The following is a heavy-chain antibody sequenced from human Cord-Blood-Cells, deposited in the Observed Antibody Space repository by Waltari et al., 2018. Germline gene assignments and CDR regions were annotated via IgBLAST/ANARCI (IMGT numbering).Heavy chain of an antibody. D-gene: IGHD6-13*01. J-gene: IGHJ4*02. CDR2: ISSSSSYI. V-gene: IGHV3-21*01. Sequence: EVQLVESGGGLVKPGGSLRLSCAASGFTFSSYSMNWVRPAPGKGLEWVSSISSSSSYIYYADSVKGRFTISRDNAKNSLYLQMNSLRVEDTAVYYCAREAEQQLSMFDYWGQGTLVTVSS. CDR1: GFTFSSYS. CDR3: AREAEQQLSMFDY.